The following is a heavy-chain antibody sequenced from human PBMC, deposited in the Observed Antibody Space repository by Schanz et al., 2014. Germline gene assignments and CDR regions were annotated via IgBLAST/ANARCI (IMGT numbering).Heavy chain of an antibody. D-gene: IGHD1-1*01. V-gene: IGHV3-74*01. CDR3: ARGRVLES. CDR1: GFTFSSHW. CDR2: INSVGSNT. Sequence: EAQLVQSGGGLVQPGGSLRLSCAASGFTFSSHWMHWVRQDPGKGLVWVARINSVGSNTDYADSVTGRFTISRDNAKNTLYLQMNTLRAEDTAVYYCARGRVLESWGQGTLVTVSS. J-gene: IGHJ5*02.